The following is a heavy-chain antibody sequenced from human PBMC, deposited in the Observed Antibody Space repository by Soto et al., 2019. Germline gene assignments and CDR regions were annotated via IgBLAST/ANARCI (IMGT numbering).Heavy chain of an antibody. D-gene: IGHD2-21*02. Sequence: PGGSLRRSCVPSGITSTSYALSWVRQPPWYGIEWVSVSSCSGGIIYYADSGRRLFTISRDNSKNTLYLQMNSRRAEDKAVYYCAKDPRVAYCGSDCYSGVDYWGQGTLVTVSS. CDR1: GITSTSYA. J-gene: IGHJ4*02. V-gene: IGHV3-23*01. CDR3: AKDPRVAYCGSDCYSGVDY. CDR2: SSCSGGII.